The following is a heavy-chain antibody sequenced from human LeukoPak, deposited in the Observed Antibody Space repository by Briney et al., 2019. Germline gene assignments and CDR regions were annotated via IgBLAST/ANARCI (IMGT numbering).Heavy chain of an antibody. Sequence: GSLRLSCAASGFTFSNSAMSWVRQAPGKGLEWVSAISGSGGSTYYADSVKGRFTISRDNSKNTLYLQMSSLRAEDTAVYCCAKVVWTQLPFSYAFDIWGQGTMVTVSS. J-gene: IGHJ3*02. CDR1: GFTFSNSA. V-gene: IGHV3-23*01. CDR3: AKVVWTQLPFSYAFDI. CDR2: ISGSGGST. D-gene: IGHD2-2*01.